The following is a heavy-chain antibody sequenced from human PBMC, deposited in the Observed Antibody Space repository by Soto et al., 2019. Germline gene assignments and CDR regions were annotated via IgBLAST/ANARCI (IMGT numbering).Heavy chain of an antibody. CDR3: ASHGITGTWVYYYGMDV. D-gene: IGHD1-7*01. V-gene: IGHV1-3*01. CDR2: INAGNGNT. J-gene: IGHJ6*02. Sequence: RLEWMGWINAGNGNTNYAQKFQGRVTITADESTSTAYMELSSLRSEDTAVYYCASHGITGTWVYYYGMDVWGQGTTVTVSS.